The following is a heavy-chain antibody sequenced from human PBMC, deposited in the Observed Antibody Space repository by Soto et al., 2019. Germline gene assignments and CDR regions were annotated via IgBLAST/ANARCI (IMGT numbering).Heavy chain of an antibody. CDR2: ISGSGGST. J-gene: IGHJ6*02. D-gene: IGHD3-10*01. V-gene: IGHV3-23*01. CDR3: AKGADRFGEPYYYYYGMDV. Sequence: PGGSLRLSCAASGFTFSSYAMSWVRQAPGKGLEWVSAISGSGGSTYYADSVKGRFTISRDNSKNTLYLQMNSLRAEDTAVYYCAKGADRFGEPYYYYYGMDVWGQGTTVTVSS. CDR1: GFTFSSYA.